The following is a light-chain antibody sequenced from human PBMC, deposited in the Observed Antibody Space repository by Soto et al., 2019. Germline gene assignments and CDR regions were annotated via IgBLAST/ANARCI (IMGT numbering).Light chain of an antibody. Sequence: EIVLTQSPGTLSLSPGERATLSCRASQSVSSSYLAWYQQKPGQAPRLLIYGASSRATGIPDRFSGSGSGTAFTLTISRREPEDFAVYYCQQYGSSPPITFGGGTKVEIK. CDR3: QQYGSSPPIT. CDR2: GAS. J-gene: IGKJ4*01. V-gene: IGKV3-20*01. CDR1: QSVSSSY.